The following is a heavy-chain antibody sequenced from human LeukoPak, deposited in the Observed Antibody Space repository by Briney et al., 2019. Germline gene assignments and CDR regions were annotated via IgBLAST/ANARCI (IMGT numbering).Heavy chain of an antibody. CDR2: IYTSGST. Sequence: SETLSLTCTVSGGSISSYYWSWIRQPAGKGLEWIGHIYTSGSTKYNPSLKGRVTMSVDTSKNQFSLRLNSVTAADTAVYFCARGQKYSYGYTVTELGSGYFDYWGQGTLVTVSS. CDR1: GGSISSYY. D-gene: IGHD5-18*01. J-gene: IGHJ4*02. CDR3: ARGQKYSYGYTVTELGSGYFDY. V-gene: IGHV4-4*07.